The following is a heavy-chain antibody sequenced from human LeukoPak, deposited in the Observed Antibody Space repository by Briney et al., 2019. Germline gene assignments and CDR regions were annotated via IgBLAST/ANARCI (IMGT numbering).Heavy chain of an antibody. J-gene: IGHJ6*02. V-gene: IGHV3-15*01. Sequence: GGSLRLSCAASGFTFSNAWMSWVRQAPGKGLEWVGRIKSKTDGGTTDYAAPVKGRFTISRDDSKNTLYLQMNSLKTEDTAVYYCTTVVVPAASRYYYYYYGLDVWGQGTTITVSS. CDR2: IKSKTDGGTT. CDR3: TTVVVPAASRYYYYYYGLDV. D-gene: IGHD2-2*01. CDR1: GFTFSNAW.